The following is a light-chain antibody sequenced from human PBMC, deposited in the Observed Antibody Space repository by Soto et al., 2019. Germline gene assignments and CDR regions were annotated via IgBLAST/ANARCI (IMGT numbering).Light chain of an antibody. Sequence: QSALTQPASVSGSPGQSITISCTGTSSEVGGYNSVSWYQHHPGKALKLMIYDVSNRSSGVSSRFSGSKSDNTASLTISGLQAEDEADYYCCSYTTSNTRQIVFGTGTKVTVL. CDR3: CSYTTSNTRQIV. CDR1: SSEVGGYNS. J-gene: IGLJ1*01. V-gene: IGLV2-14*03. CDR2: DVS.